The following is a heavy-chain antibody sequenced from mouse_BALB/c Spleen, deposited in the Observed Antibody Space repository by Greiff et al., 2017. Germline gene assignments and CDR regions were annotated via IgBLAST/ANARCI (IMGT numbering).Heavy chain of an antibody. CDR1: GFTFSSFG. J-gene: IGHJ2*01. V-gene: IGHV5-17*02. Sequence: EVKLQESGGGLVQPGGSRKLSCAASGFTFSSFGMHWVRQAPEKGLEWVAYISSGSSTIYYADTVKGRFTISRDNPKNTLFLQMTSLRSEDTAMYYCARTLHYYGSSYGFDYWGQGTTLTVSS. CDR3: ARTLHYYGSSYGFDY. D-gene: IGHD1-1*01. CDR2: ISSGSSTI.